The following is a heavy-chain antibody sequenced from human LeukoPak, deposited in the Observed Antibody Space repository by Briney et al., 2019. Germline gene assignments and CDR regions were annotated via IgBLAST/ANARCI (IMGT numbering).Heavy chain of an antibody. Sequence: SETLSLTCTVSGGSISSYYWSWIRQPPGKGPEWIGYIYYSGSTNYNPSLKSRVTISVDTSKNQFSLKLSSVTAADTAVYYCARHRATVTKTLDYWGQGNLATV. CDR3: ARHRATVTKTLDY. J-gene: IGHJ4*02. D-gene: IGHD4-17*01. CDR2: IYYSGST. V-gene: IGHV4-59*08. CDR1: GGSISSYY.